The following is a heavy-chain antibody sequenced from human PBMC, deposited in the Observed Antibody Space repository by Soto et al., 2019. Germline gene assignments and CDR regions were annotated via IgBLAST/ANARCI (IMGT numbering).Heavy chain of an antibody. CDR2: FHYSGTT. V-gene: IGHV4-39*01. CDR1: GGSISSSSYF. J-gene: IGHJ3*02. Sequence: PSETLSLTCTVSGGSISSSSYFWGWIRQPPGKGLEWIGSFHYSGTTYYNPSLKSRVTISGDTSKNQFSLRLSSVTAADAAVFYCARGRRATTVTTGLRPFDIWGQGTMVTVSS. D-gene: IGHD4-17*01. CDR3: ARGRRATTVTTGLRPFDI.